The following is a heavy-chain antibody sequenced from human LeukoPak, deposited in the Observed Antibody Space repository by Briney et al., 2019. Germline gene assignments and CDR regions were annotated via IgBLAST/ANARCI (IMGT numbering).Heavy chain of an antibody. V-gene: IGHV4-39*07. CDR1: GGSISSSSYY. CDR3: ATTSRHYYDSSGGFDY. J-gene: IGHJ4*02. Sequence: SETLSLTCTVSGGSISSSSYYWGWIRQPPGKGLEGIGSIYYSGSTYYNPSLKSRVTISVDTSKNQFSLKLSSVTAADTAVYYCATTSRHYYDSSGGFDYWGQGTLVTVSS. CDR2: IYYSGST. D-gene: IGHD3-22*01.